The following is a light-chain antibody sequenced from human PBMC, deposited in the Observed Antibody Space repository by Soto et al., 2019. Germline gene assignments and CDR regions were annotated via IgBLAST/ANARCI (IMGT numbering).Light chain of an antibody. V-gene: IGLV2-14*01. J-gene: IGLJ1*01. CDR2: DVS. Sequence: QSALTQPASVSGSPGQSITISCTGTSSDVGGYNYVSWYQQHPGKAPKPMIYDVSNRPSGVSNRFSGSKSGNTASLTISGLQAEDEADYYCSSYTSSSRYVFGTGTNSPS. CDR3: SSYTSSSRYV. CDR1: SSDVGGYNY.